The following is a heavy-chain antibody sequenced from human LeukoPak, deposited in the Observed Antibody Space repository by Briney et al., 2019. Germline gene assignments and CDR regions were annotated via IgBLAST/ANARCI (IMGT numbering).Heavy chain of an antibody. V-gene: IGHV3-7*03. CDR2: MKQDGSEK. Sequence: GGSLRLSCAASGFTFSSYWMNWVRQAPGKGLEWVANMKQDGSEKYYVDSVKGRFAISRDNAKNSLYLQMNSLRVEDTAVYYCVRSIDYWGQGTLVTVSS. J-gene: IGHJ4*02. CDR3: VRSIDY. CDR1: GFTFSSYW.